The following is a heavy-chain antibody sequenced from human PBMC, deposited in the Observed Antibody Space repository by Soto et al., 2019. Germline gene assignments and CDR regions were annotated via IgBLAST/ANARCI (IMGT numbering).Heavy chain of an antibody. D-gene: IGHD3-22*01. CDR2: VKSKTDGGTT. V-gene: IGHV3-15*07. Sequence: GGSLSLSCAASGFPFSDAWINWVRQTPGKGLEWVGRVKSKTDGGTTDFAAPVKGRFAISRDDSKNMVYLEMNSPKTEDTAIYYCTTDSYITSIIVRFDYWGHGTLVTVS. J-gene: IGHJ4*01. CDR1: GFPFSDAW. CDR3: TTDSYITSIIVRFDY.